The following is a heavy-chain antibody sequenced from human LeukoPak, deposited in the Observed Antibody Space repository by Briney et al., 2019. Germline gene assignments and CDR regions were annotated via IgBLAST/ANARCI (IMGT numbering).Heavy chain of an antibody. J-gene: IGHJ6*02. V-gene: IGHV4-59*01. CDR3: ASSRAGTPAYYDFWSGYYPPPRLYGMDV. Sequence: SETLSLTCPVSGGSISSYYWSWIRQPPGKGLEWIGYIYYSGSTNYNPSLKSRVTISVDTSKNQFSLKLSSVTAADTAVYYCASSRAGTPAYYDFWSGYYPPPRLYGMDVWGQGTTVTVSS. CDR2: IYYSGST. D-gene: IGHD3-3*01. CDR1: GGSISSYY.